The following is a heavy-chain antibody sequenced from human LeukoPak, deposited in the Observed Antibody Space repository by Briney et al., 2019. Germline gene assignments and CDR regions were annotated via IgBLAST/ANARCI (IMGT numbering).Heavy chain of an antibody. CDR2: MNPNSGNT. Sequence: GASVKVSCKASGYTFTSYDINWVRQATGQGLERMGWMNPNSGNTGYAQKFQGRVTMTRNTSISTAYMELSSLRSEDTAVYYCARVKWLRSKYFDYWGQGTLVTVSS. D-gene: IGHD5-12*01. CDR3: ARVKWLRSKYFDY. CDR1: GYTFTSYD. J-gene: IGHJ4*02. V-gene: IGHV1-8*01.